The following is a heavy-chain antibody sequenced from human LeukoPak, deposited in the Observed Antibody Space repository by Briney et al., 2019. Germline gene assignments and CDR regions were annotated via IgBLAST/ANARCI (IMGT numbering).Heavy chain of an antibody. CDR3: ASGGLDFDY. J-gene: IGHJ4*02. CDR2: IYYSGST. CDR1: GGFISSSLYY. D-gene: IGHD3-3*01. V-gene: IGHV4-39*07. Sequence: SETLSLTCTVSGGFISSSLYYWGWIRQPPGRGLEWIGSIYYSGSTYDNPSLKSRVTISVDTSKNQFSLKLSSVTAADTAVYYCASGGLDFDYWGQGTLVTVSS.